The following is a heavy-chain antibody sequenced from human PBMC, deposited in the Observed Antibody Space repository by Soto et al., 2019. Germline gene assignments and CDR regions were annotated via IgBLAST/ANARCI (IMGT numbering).Heavy chain of an antibody. CDR3: ARDSGSSKYGLDV. CDR1: GFSISDDY. J-gene: IGHJ6*02. D-gene: IGHD6-13*01. CDR2: ISSSSIYT. V-gene: IGHV3-11*06. Sequence: QVQLVESGGGLVKPGGSLRLSCVASGFSISDDYRTWIRQAPGKGLEWVSHISSSSIYTSYAHSVKGRFTISRDNAKNSLYLQMNSLTSEDTAVYYCARDSGSSKYGLDVWGQGTTVIVSS.